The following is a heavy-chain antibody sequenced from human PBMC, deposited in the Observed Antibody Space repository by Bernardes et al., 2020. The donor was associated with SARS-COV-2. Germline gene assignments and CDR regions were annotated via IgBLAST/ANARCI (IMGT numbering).Heavy chain of an antibody. Sequence: SGPTLVKPTQTLTLTCTFSGFSLSSSGVGVGWIRQPPGKALEWLALIYWDDDKRYSPSLKSRLTITKDTSKNQVVLTMTNMDPVDTATYYCAHHPPMITFGGVIVPSSFDYWGQGTLVTVSS. CDR1: GFSLSSSGVG. V-gene: IGHV2-5*02. J-gene: IGHJ4*02. D-gene: IGHD3-16*02. CDR2: IYWDDDK. CDR3: AHHPPMITFGGVIVPSSFDY.